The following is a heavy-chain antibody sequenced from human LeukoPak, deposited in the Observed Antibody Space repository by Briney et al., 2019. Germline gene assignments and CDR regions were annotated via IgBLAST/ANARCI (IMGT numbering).Heavy chain of an antibody. CDR2: IIPIFGTA. D-gene: IGHD3-3*01. J-gene: IGHJ5*02. V-gene: IGHV1-69*05. CDR1: GGTFSSYA. Sequence: ASVKVSCKASGGTFSSYAISWVRQAPGQGLEWMGGIIPIFGTANYAQKFQGRVTITTDESTSTAYMELSSLRSEDTAVYYCAIGQPVLRFLEWLKNWFDPWGQGTLVTVSS. CDR3: AIGQPVLRFLEWLKNWFDP.